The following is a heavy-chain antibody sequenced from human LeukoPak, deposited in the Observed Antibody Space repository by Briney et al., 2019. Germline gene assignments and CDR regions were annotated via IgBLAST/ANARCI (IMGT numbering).Heavy chain of an antibody. J-gene: IGHJ5*02. V-gene: IGHV3-33*01. CDR1: GFTFSSYG. D-gene: IGHD4-17*01. CDR3: ARMDYGDYGGGNWFDP. Sequence: PGRSLRLSCAASGFTFSSYGMHWVRQAPGKGLEWVAVIWYDGSNKYYADSVKGRFTISRDNSKNTLYLQMNSLRAEDTAVYYCARMDYGDYGGGNWFDPWGQGTLVTVSS. CDR2: IWYDGSNK.